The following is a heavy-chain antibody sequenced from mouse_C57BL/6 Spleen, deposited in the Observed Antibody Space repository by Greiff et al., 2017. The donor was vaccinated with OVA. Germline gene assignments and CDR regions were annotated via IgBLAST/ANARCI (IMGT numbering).Heavy chain of an antibody. CDR3: ASVVGRGRAWFAY. CDR2: IWGVGST. V-gene: IGHV2-6*01. D-gene: IGHD1-1*02. J-gene: IGHJ3*01. Sequence: VMLVESGPGLVAPSQSLSITCTVSGFSLTSYGVDWVRQSPGKGLEWLGVIWGVGSTNYNSALKSRLSISKDNSKSQVFLKMNSLQTDDTAMYYCASVVGRGRAWFAYWGQGTLVTVSA. CDR1: GFSLTSYG.